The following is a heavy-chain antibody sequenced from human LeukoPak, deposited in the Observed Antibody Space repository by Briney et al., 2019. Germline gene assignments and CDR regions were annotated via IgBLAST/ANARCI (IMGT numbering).Heavy chain of an antibody. D-gene: IGHD1-7*01. V-gene: IGHV3-21*01. CDR2: ISSSSSYI. CDR3: ARELITGTTFYYYYYMDV. Sequence: GGSLRLSCAASGFTFSSYSMNWVRQAPGKGLEWVSSISSSSSYIYYADSVKGRFTISRDNAKNSLYLQMNSLRAEDTAVYYCARELITGTTFYYYYYMDVWGKGTTVTVSS. J-gene: IGHJ6*03. CDR1: GFTFSSYS.